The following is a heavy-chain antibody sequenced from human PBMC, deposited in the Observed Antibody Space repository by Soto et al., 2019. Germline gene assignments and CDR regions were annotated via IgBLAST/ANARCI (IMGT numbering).Heavy chain of an antibody. J-gene: IGHJ4*02. Sequence: EVQLLESGGGLVQPGGSLRLSCAASGFTFSSYAMSWVRQAPGKGLEWVSAISGSGGSTYYADSVKGRFTISRDNSKNKLYLQMNSLRAEDTAVYYCAKGPGIAAAGALGYFDYWGQGTLVTVSS. V-gene: IGHV3-23*01. CDR2: ISGSGGST. D-gene: IGHD6-13*01. CDR1: GFTFSSYA. CDR3: AKGPGIAAAGALGYFDY.